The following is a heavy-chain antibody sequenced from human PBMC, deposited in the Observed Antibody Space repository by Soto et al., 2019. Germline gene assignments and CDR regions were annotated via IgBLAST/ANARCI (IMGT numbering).Heavy chain of an antibody. Sequence: GGSLRLSCAVSGFIFKSYALDWVRQAPGKGLEWVASITRDGYNKYYADSVKGRFTISRDNSKNTLSLQMTALRVEDSSVYYCTKSSGGSSSVGMDYWGPGTLVTVSS. CDR3: TKSSGGSSSVGMDY. J-gene: IGHJ4*02. D-gene: IGHD6-6*01. CDR1: GFIFKSYA. CDR2: ITRDGYNK. V-gene: IGHV3-30*04.